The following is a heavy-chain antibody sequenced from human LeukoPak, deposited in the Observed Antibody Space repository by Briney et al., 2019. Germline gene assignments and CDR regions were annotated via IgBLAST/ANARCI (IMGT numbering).Heavy chain of an antibody. V-gene: IGHV4-39*02. CDR3: AREGDFWSGYPNDAFDI. Sequence: SETLSLTCTVSGGSISSYYWGWIRQPPGKGLEWIGSIYYSGSTYYNPSLKSRVTISVDTSKNQFSLKLSSVTAADTAVYYCAREGDFWSGYPNDAFDIWGQGTMVTVSS. J-gene: IGHJ3*02. D-gene: IGHD3-3*01. CDR1: GGSISSYY. CDR2: IYYSGST.